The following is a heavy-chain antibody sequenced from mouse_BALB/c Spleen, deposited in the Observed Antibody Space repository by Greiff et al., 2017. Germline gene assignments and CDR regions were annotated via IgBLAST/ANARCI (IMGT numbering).Heavy chain of an antibody. J-gene: IGHJ4*01. Sequence: EVQLVESGGGLVKPGGSLKLSCAASGFAFSSYDMSWVRQTPEKRLEWVAYISSGGGSTYYPDTVKGRFTISRDNAKNTLYLQMSSLKSEDTAMYYCARHEGYLYYAMDYWGQGTSVTVSS. V-gene: IGHV5-12-1*01. CDR3: ARHEGYLYYAMDY. CDR1: GFAFSSYD. D-gene: IGHD5-1*01. CDR2: ISSGGGST.